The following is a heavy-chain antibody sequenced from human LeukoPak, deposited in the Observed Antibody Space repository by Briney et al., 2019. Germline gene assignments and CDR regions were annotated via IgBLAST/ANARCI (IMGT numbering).Heavy chain of an antibody. J-gene: IGHJ3*02. V-gene: IGHV3-30*02. CDR1: GFPFSNYG. Sequence: GGSLRLSCAASGFPFSNYGMHWVRQAPGKGLEWVAFIRYDGINKYYPDSVKGRFTISRDNSENTLYLQMNSLRDEDTAVYFCAKARILTAVAGTGAFDIWGQGTMVTVST. D-gene: IGHD6-19*01. CDR2: IRYDGINK. CDR3: AKARILTAVAGTGAFDI.